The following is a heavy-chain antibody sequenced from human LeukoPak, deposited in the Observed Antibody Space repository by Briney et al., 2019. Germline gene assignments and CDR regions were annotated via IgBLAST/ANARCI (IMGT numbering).Heavy chain of an antibody. J-gene: IGHJ4*02. CDR2: IYPGDSDT. CDR3: ARHPGGYSYGLSGPFDY. V-gene: IGHV5-51*01. D-gene: IGHD5-18*01. Sequence: GESLKISCKGSGYSFTSYWTGWVRQMPGKGLEWMGIIYPGDSDTRYSPSFQGQVTISADKSISTAYLQWSSLKASDTAIYYCARHPGGYSYGLSGPFDYWGQGTLVTVSS. CDR1: GYSFTSYW.